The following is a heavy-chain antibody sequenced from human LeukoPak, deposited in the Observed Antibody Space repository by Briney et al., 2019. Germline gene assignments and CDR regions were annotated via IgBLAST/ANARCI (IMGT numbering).Heavy chain of an antibody. CDR3: ARSYSGNYRDAFDI. CDR1: GFTFSSFA. V-gene: IGHV3-23*01. Sequence: GGSLRLSCAVSGFTFSSFAFTWVRKAPGKGLECVSTITASGGNTYYADSVKGRFTISRDDSKNTLYLQMTSLRADDTALYYCARSYSGNYRDAFDIWGQGTMVTVSS. J-gene: IGHJ3*02. D-gene: IGHD1-26*01. CDR2: ITASGGNT.